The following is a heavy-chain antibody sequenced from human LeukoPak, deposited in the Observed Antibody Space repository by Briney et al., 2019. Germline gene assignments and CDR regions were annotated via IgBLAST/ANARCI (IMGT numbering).Heavy chain of an antibody. CDR3: ARDQNEGYGDYFYYFDY. J-gene: IGHJ4*02. CDR2: IWYDGSNK. D-gene: IGHD4-17*01. V-gene: IGHV3-33*01. CDR1: GFTFSSYV. Sequence: GRSLRLSGAASGFTFSSYVMHWVRQAPGKGLDWVAVIWYDGSNKYYVDSVKGRFTISRDNSKNTLYLQMNSLRAEDTAVYYCARDQNEGYGDYFYYFDYWGQGTLVTVSS.